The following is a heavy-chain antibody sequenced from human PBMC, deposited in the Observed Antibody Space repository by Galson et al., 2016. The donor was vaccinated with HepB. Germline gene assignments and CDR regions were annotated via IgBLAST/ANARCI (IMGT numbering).Heavy chain of an antibody. D-gene: IGHD1-14*01. CDR1: GYTFTDYD. CDR3: ARNRAFTGDFDY. J-gene: IGHJ4*02. V-gene: IGHV1-8*01. CDR2: MTPNSGNT. Sequence: CKASGYTFTDYDINWVRQATGQGLEWLGWMTPNSGNTGYAQKFQGRLSLTRDISTSTAYMELSSLTSDDTAVYYCARNRAFTGDFDYWGQGTLVTVSS.